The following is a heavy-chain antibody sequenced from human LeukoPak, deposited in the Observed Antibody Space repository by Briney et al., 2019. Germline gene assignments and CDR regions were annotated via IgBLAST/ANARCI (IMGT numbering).Heavy chain of an antibody. V-gene: IGHV3-30*18. CDR3: AKDSPGPFIVVVPAAMDY. D-gene: IGHD2-2*01. J-gene: IGHJ4*02. CDR1: GFTFSSYG. Sequence: PGGSLRLSCAASGFTFSSYGMHWVRQAPGKGLEWVAVISYDGSKKFYADSVKGRFTISRDNSKNTLYLQMNSLRAEDTAVYYCAKDSPGPFIVVVPAAMDYWGQGTLVTVSS. CDR2: ISYDGSKK.